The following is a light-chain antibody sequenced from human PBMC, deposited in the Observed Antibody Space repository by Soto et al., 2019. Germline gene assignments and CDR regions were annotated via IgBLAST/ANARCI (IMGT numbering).Light chain of an antibody. Sequence: QSVLTQPRSVSGSPGQSVTISCTGTSSDVGGYNYVSWYQQHPGKAPKLMISDVSKRPSGVPDRFSGSKSGNTASLTISGLQPDDEAEYYCCSYAGSYTGVFGGGTKLTVL. V-gene: IGLV2-11*01. CDR2: DVS. J-gene: IGLJ2*01. CDR1: SSDVGGYNY. CDR3: CSYAGSYTGV.